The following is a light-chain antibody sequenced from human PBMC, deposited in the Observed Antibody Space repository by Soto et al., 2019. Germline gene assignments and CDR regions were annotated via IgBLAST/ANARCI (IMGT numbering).Light chain of an antibody. V-gene: IGLV2-14*03. J-gene: IGLJ1*01. CDR1: SSDIVHYDY. Sequence: QSVLNHPASVSGSPGQSITISCTGTSSDIVHYDYVSLYQQHPGKAPKLLIFANSNRPSGVPDRFSGSKSGTSASLVITGLQAEDEGDYYCQSYDSTLSARYVFGTGTKVTVL. CDR3: QSYDSTLSARYV. CDR2: ANS.